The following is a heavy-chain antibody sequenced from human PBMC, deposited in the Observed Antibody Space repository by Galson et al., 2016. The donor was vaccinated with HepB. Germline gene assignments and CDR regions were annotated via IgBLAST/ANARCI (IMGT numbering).Heavy chain of an antibody. J-gene: IGHJ3*01. CDR1: GFSLSSRGAG. CDR3: ANRRGSILLIYAGDAFDV. D-gene: IGHD6-6*01. CDR2: IYWDDDK. Sequence: PALVQPTQTLTLTCTFSGFSLSSRGAGVGWIRQPPGKALEWLAVIYWDDDKRYSPSLASRLTVSKDTSKNQVVLTMTNMDPVDTATYYRANRRGSILLIYAGDAFDVWGQGTLVTVSS. V-gene: IGHV2-5*02.